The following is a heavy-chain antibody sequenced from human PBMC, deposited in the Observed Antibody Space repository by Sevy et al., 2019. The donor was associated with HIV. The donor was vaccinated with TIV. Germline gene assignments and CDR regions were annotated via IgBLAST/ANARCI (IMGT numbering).Heavy chain of an antibody. D-gene: IGHD6-13*01. CDR1: GFTFSSYA. CDR3: ARWYSSSWGAMDV. J-gene: IGHJ6*02. V-gene: IGHV3-30*04. CDR2: ISYDGSNK. Sequence: GGSLRLSCAASGFTFSSYAMHWVRQAPGKGLEWVAVISYDGSNKYYADSVKGRFTISRDNSKNTLYLQMNSLRAEDTAVYYCARWYSSSWGAMDVWGQGTTVTVSS.